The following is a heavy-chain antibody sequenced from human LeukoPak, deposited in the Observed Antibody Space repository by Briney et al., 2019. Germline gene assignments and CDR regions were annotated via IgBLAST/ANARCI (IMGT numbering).Heavy chain of an antibody. CDR1: GYSFTSYG. CDR3: ARRSDILTGYYKSSYYFDY. J-gene: IGHJ4*02. Sequence: PGESLKISCKGSGYSFTSYGIGWVRKMPGKGLEWMGIIYPGDSDTRYSPSFQGQVTISADKSISTAYLRWSSLKASDTAMYYCARRSDILTGYYKSSYYFDYWGQGTLVTVSS. D-gene: IGHD3-9*01. CDR2: IYPGDSDT. V-gene: IGHV5-51*01.